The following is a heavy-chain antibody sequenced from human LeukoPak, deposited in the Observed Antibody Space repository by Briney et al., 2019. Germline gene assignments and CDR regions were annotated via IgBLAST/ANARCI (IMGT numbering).Heavy chain of an antibody. J-gene: IGHJ5*02. CDR1: GFTFSSFD. D-gene: IGHD3-10*01. CDR2: ILTAGDT. Sequence: PGGSLRLSCLASGFTFSSFDMHWVRPATGKGMEWVSSILTAGDTSYPGCFKGGLPIPRTNAKNSLYLQMNSLRARDTAVYYCARAVSYYGSGRDNWFDPWGQGNLVTVSS. CDR3: ARAVSYYGSGRDNWFDP. V-gene: IGHV3-13*01.